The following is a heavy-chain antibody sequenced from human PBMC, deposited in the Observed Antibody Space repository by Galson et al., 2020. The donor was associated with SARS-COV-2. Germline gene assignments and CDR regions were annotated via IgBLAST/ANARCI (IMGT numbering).Heavy chain of an antibody. V-gene: IGHV3-23*01. J-gene: IGHJ4*02. D-gene: IGHD2-15*01. Sequence: GESLKISCVVSEFTFNTYSIGWVQQSPRKGLEWVSLIGLDEKTFYADSVRGRFSISRDKSRNAVFLQMNGLRDEDTALYYCATKGFCRGQICHRQFDYWSQGTQVTVSS. CDR1: EFTFNTYS. CDR2: IGLDEKT. CDR3: ATKGFCRGQICHRQFDY.